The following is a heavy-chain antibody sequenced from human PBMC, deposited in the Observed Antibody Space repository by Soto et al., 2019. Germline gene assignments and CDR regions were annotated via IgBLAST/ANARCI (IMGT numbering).Heavy chain of an antibody. CDR2: ISYDGSNK. J-gene: IGHJ4*02. CDR3: ARDSGWYFGTSDYDF. CDR1: GFTFSSYA. Sequence: GGSLRLSCAASGFTFSSYAMHWVRQAPGKGLEWVAVISYDGSNKYYADSVKGRFTISRDNSKNTLYLQMNSLRAEDTAVYYCARDSGWYFGTSDYDFWGQGTLVTVSS. D-gene: IGHD6-19*01. V-gene: IGHV3-30-3*01.